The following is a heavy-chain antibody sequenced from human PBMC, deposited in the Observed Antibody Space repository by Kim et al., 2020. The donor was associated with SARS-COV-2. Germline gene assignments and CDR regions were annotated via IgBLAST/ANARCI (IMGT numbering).Heavy chain of an antibody. CDR1: GYSFTSYW. V-gene: IGHV5-51*01. CDR3: ARQIMPGIAAAGTLGYYYYGMDV. Sequence: GESLKISCKGSGYSFTSYWIGWVRQMPGKGLEWMGIIYPGDSDTRYSPSFQGQVTISADKSISTAYLQWSSLKASDTAMYYCARQIMPGIAAAGTLGYYYYGMDVWGQGTTVTVSS. D-gene: IGHD6-13*01. J-gene: IGHJ6*02. CDR2: IYPGDSDT.